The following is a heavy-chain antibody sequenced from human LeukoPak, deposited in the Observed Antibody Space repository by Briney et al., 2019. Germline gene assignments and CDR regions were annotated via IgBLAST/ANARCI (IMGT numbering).Heavy chain of an antibody. J-gene: IGHJ4*02. D-gene: IGHD5/OR15-5a*01. Sequence: GGSLRLSCTASAITFSNSWMSWVRQAPGKGLEWVANIKQQGSETNYVDSVKGRFTISRDNAKNSLFLQMNSLRGEDTAIYYCARHLAGDSLYRHFDYWGQGTLDADSS. CDR2: IKQQGSET. CDR3: ARHLAGDSLYRHFDY. CDR1: AITFSNSW. V-gene: IGHV3-7*04.